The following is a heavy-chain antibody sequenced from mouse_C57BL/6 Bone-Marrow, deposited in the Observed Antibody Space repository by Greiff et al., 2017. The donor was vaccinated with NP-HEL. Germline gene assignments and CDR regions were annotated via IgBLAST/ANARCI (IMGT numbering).Heavy chain of an antibody. CDR2: ISNLAYSI. V-gene: IGHV5-15*01. CDR1: GFTFSDYG. J-gene: IGHJ3*01. Sequence: EVKLMESGGGLVQPGGSLKLSCAASGFTFSDYGMAWVRQAPRKGPEWVAFISNLAYSIYYADTVTGRFTISRENAKNTLYLEMSSLRSEDTAMYYCARQESYYYGNSSWFAYWGQGTLVTVSA. CDR3: ARQESYYYGNSSWFAY. D-gene: IGHD1-1*01.